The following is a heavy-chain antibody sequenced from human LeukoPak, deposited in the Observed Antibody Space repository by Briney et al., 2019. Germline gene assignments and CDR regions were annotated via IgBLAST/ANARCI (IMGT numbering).Heavy chain of an antibody. CDR3: ARDQYGDSDWYFDL. CDR2: NIPIFGTA. J-gene: IGHJ2*01. CDR1: GGTFSSYA. Sequence: SVKVSCKASGGTFSSYAISWVRQAPGQGLEWMGGNIPIFGTANYAQKFQGRVTMTRDTSISTAYMELSRLRSDDTAVYYCARDQYGDSDWYFDLWGRGTLVTVSS. V-gene: IGHV1-69*05. D-gene: IGHD4-17*01.